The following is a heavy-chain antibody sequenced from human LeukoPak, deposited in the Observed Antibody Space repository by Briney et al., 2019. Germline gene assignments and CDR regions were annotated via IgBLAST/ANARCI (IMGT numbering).Heavy chain of an antibody. CDR2: ISYDGSNK. CDR1: GFTFSSYA. D-gene: IGHD2-2*01. CDR3: AREYCSSTSCYGAPDY. J-gene: IGHJ4*02. V-gene: IGHV3-30-3*01. Sequence: GGSLRLSCAASGFTFSSYAMHWVRQAPGKGLEWVAVISYDGSNKYCADSVKGRFTISRDNSKNTLYLQMNSLRAEDTAVYYCAREYCSSTSCYGAPDYWGQGTLVTVSS.